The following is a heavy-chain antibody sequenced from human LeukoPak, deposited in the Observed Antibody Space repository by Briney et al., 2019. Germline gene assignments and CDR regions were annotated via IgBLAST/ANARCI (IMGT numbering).Heavy chain of an antibody. CDR3: ARDLLGVASHP. CDR2: IKQDGSEK. D-gene: IGHD3-3*01. J-gene: IGHJ5*02. CDR1: GFTFSSYW. Sequence: GGSLRLSCAASGFTFSSYWMSWVRQAPGKGLEWVANIKQDGSEKYYVDSVKGRFTISRDNAKNSLYLQMNSLRAEDTAMYYCARDLLGVASHPWGQGTLVTVSS. V-gene: IGHV3-7*03.